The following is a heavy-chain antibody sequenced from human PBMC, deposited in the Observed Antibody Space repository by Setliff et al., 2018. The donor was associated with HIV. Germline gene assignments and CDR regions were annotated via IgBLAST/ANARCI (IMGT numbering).Heavy chain of an antibody. V-gene: IGHV1-2*02. CDR1: GYTFTGYY. CDR3: ALANIVSTARWNH. CDR2: INPNRGGT. D-gene: IGHD1-1*01. J-gene: IGHJ4*02. Sequence: ASVKVSCKASGYTFTGYYMRWVRQAPGQGLEWMGWINPNRGGTNYAQKFQGRVTMTRDTSISTVYMDLNRLTSDDTAVYYCALANIVSTARWNHWGRGALVTVSS.